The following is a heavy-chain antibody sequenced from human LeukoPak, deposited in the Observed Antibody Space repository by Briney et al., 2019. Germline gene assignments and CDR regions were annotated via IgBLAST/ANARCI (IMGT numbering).Heavy chain of an antibody. D-gene: IGHD3-22*01. V-gene: IGHV3-23*01. CDR3: AKSIGYHSDRSGYYWLGTFDS. CDR2: ISGGGVNT. J-gene: IGHJ4*02. Sequence: GGSLRLSCVASGFTFSTYPMSWVRQAAGKGLEWVSAISGGGVNTYYADSVEGRFTISRDESKNTLYLQINSLRAEDTAVYYCAKSIGYHSDRSGYYWLGTFDSWGQGTLVTVSS. CDR1: GFTFSTYP.